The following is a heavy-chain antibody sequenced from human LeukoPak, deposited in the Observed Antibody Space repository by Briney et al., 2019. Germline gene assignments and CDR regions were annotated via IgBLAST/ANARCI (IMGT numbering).Heavy chain of an antibody. CDR1: GYTFTGYY. Sequence: GASVKVSCKASGYTFTGYYMHWERQAPGQGLEWMGWINPNSGGTNYAQKFQGRVTMTRDTSISTAYMELSRLRSDDTAVYYCARDRTRTGYSSGWYHDYWGQGTLVTVSS. CDR2: INPNSGGT. J-gene: IGHJ4*02. D-gene: IGHD6-19*01. CDR3: ARDRTRTGYSSGWYHDY. V-gene: IGHV1-2*02.